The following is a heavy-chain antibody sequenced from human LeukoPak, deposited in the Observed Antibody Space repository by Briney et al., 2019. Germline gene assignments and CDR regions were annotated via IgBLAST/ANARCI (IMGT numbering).Heavy chain of an antibody. Sequence: GGSLRLSCAASGFTFDKAWMIWVRQAPGKGLIWVSVISGNSDTTLYADSVKGRFTISRDNSRNTVYLQMNSLRADDTAVYYCAKEGQPMLDRVPANWGQGTLVTVSS. V-gene: IGHV3-23*01. CDR1: GFTFDKAW. J-gene: IGHJ4*02. D-gene: IGHD2-2*01. CDR2: ISGNSDTT. CDR3: AKEGQPMLDRVPAN.